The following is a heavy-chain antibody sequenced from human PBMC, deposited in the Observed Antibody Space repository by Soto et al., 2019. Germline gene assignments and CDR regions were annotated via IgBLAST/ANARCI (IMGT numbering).Heavy chain of an antibody. D-gene: IGHD4-17*01. CDR2: ISGSGGST. CDR1: GFTFSSYA. J-gene: IGHJ3*02. CDR3: ARVGYAVTTGGAFDI. V-gene: IGHV3-23*01. Sequence: GGSLSLSCAASGFTFSSYAMSWVRQAPGKGLEWVSTISGSGGSTYYVDSVKGRFTISRDNSKNTLYLQMNSLRAEDTAVYYCARVGYAVTTGGAFDIWGQGTMVTVSS.